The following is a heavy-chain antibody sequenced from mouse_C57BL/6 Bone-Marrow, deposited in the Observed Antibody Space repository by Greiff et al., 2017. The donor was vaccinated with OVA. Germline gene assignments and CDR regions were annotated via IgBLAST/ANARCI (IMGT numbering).Heavy chain of an antibody. V-gene: IGHV1-82*01. J-gene: IGHJ2*01. CDR3: ARSAFTTVVAGDY. Sequence: VQVVESGPELVKPGASVKISCKASGYAFSSSWMNWVKQRPGKGLEWIGRIYPGDGDTNYNGKFKGKATLTADKSSSTAYMQLSSLTSEDSAVYFCARSAFTTVVAGDYWGQGTTLTVSS. D-gene: IGHD1-1*01. CDR2: IYPGDGDT. CDR1: GYAFSSSW.